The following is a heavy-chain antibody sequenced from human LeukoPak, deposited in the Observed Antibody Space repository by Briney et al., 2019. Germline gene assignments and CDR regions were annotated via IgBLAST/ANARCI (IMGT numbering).Heavy chain of an antibody. J-gene: IGHJ2*01. CDR3: ARAGNYYFDL. D-gene: IGHD1-7*01. CDR1: GFTFSSSW. CDR2: MNGDGRTI. Sequence: GGSLRLSCAASGFTFSSSWMHWVRHGPGKGLVWVARMNGDGRTINYADSVKGRFTISRDNAKNTLYLQMNSLRAEDAAVYDCARAGNYYFDLWGRGTLVTVSS. V-gene: IGHV3-74*01.